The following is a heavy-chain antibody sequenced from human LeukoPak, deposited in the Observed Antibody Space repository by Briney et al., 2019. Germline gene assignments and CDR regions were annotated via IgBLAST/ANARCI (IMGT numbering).Heavy chain of an antibody. J-gene: IGHJ5*02. Sequence: SETLSLTCAVSGYSISSGYYWGWMRQPPGKGLEWIGSIYHSGSTYYNPSLKSRVTISVDTSKDQFSLKLSSVTAADTAVYYCARVPDYDILTGYSANWSDPWGQGTLVTVSS. D-gene: IGHD3-9*01. CDR1: GYSISSGYY. CDR2: IYHSGST. CDR3: ARVPDYDILTGYSANWSDP. V-gene: IGHV4-38-2*01.